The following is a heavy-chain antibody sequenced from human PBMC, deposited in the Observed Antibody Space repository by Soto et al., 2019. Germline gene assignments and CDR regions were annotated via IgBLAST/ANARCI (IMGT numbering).Heavy chain of an antibody. D-gene: IGHD3-3*01. CDR1: GFPLSTSGVG. CDR2: IYWDDYK. Sequence: SGPTLVNPTQTLTLTCTFSGFPLSTSGVGVGWIRQPPGKALERLALIYWDDYKRYSPSLKSRLTITKDTSKNQVVLTMTNMDPVDTATYYSAHRPGYDFWSGYSPGYYGMDVWGQGTTVTVS. V-gene: IGHV2-5*02. J-gene: IGHJ6*02. CDR3: AHRPGYDFWSGYSPGYYGMDV.